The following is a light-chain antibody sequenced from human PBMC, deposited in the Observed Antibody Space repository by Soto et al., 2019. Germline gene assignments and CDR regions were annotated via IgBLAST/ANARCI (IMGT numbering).Light chain of an antibody. CDR3: QQYYTTPTYT. V-gene: IGKV4-1*01. J-gene: IGKJ2*01. Sequence: DIVMTQSPDSLAVSLGERATINCKSSQSVLYKSNNQNYLAWYQQRPGQPPKLLIYWASTRESGVPDRFSGSGSGTDFTLTINNVQAEDVAVYYCQQYYTTPTYTFGQGTKLEIK. CDR1: QSVLYKSNNQNY. CDR2: WAS.